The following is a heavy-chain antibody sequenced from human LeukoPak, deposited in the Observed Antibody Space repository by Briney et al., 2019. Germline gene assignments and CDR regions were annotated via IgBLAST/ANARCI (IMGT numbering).Heavy chain of an antibody. CDR3: ARLGSGYPTPDY. CDR1: GASVGSSDYY. Sequence: PSETLSLTCTVSGASVGSSDYYWGWIRQPPGMRLEWIGSLYFSGNPYYNPSLNSRVTISVDTSKNQFSLKMRSVTAADTAVYYCARLGSGYPTPDYWGQGTLVTVSS. V-gene: IGHV4-39*01. CDR2: LYFSGNP. D-gene: IGHD6-19*01. J-gene: IGHJ4*02.